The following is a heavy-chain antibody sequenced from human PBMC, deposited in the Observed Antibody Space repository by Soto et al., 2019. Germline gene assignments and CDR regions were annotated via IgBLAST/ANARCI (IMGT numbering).Heavy chain of an antibody. V-gene: IGHV4-34*01. CDR1: GGSFSGYY. J-gene: IGHJ4*02. D-gene: IGHD5-12*01. CDR3: ARGRWLRSSFDY. CDR2: INHSGST. Sequence: PSETRSLTCAVYGGSFSGYYWSWIRQPPGKGLEWIGEINHSGSTNYNPSLKSRVTISVDTSKNQFSLKLSAVTAADTAVYYCARGRWLRSSFDYWGQGTLVTVSS.